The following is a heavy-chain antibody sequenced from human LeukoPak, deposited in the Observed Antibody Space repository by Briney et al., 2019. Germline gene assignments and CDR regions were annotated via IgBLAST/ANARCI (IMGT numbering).Heavy chain of an antibody. CDR1: GGSISSSSYY. D-gene: IGHD2-2*01. J-gene: IGHJ3*02. V-gene: IGHV4-61*01. CDR3: ARVGCSSTSCYDSYDAFDI. Sequence: SETLSLTCTVSGGSISSSSYYWSWIRQPPGKGLEWIGYIYYSGSTNYNPSLKSRVTISVDTSKNQFSLKLSSVTAADTAVYYCARVGCSSTSCYDSYDAFDIWGQGTMVTVSS. CDR2: IYYSGST.